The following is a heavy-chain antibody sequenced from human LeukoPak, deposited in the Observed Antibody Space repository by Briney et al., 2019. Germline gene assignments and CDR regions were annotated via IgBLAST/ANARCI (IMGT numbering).Heavy chain of an antibody. CDR1: GGSISDYY. Sequence: SETLSLTCSVSGGSISDYYYSWIRQPPGKGLEWIGYVFYNGRTNYNPSLESRATVSVDTSKNQFSLRLSSVTAADTAIYYCARGISGSGSYGHFDYWGQGILVTVSS. J-gene: IGHJ4*02. CDR2: VFYNGRT. D-gene: IGHD1-26*01. V-gene: IGHV4-59*12. CDR3: ARGISGSGSYGHFDY.